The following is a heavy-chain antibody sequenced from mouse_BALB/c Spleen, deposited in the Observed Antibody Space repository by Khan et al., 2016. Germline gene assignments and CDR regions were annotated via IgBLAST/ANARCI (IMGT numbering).Heavy chain of an antibody. Sequence: VQLQQSGTVLARPGASVKLSCKASGYTFTSYWMHWVKQRPGQGLEWIGAIYPGNSDTSYNQKFKGKATLTAVTSTSTAYMHRSILTNVDAAVYYYTREGYGNYVDAMDDWGQGTSVTVSS. CDR3: TREGYGNYVDAMDD. CDR1: GYTFTSYW. V-gene: IGHV1-5*01. D-gene: IGHD2-10*02. J-gene: IGHJ4*01. CDR2: IYPGNSDT.